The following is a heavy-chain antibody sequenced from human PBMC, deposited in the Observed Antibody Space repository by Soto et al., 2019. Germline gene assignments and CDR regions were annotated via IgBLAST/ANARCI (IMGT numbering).Heavy chain of an antibody. D-gene: IGHD2-2*01. J-gene: IGHJ6*02. Sequence: ASVKVSFKASGYTFTSYGISWLRQAPGQGLEWMGWISAYNGNTNYAQKLQGRVTMTTDTSTSTAYMELRSLRSDDTAVYYCARDCSSTSCHRPYYGMDVWGQGTTVTVSS. V-gene: IGHV1-18*04. CDR1: GYTFTSYG. CDR2: ISAYNGNT. CDR3: ARDCSSTSCHRPYYGMDV.